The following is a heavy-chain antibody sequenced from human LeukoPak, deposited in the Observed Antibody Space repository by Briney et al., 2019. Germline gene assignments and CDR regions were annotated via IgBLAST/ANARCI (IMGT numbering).Heavy chain of an antibody. V-gene: IGHV1-18*01. CDR1: GYTFTSYG. J-gene: IGHJ4*02. CDR2: ISAYNGNT. CDR3: ARDRPDCSGGSCYNY. D-gene: IGHD2-15*01. Sequence: ASVKVSCKASGYTFTSYGISWVRQAPGQGLEWMGWISAYNGNTNYAQKLQGRVIMTTDTSTSTAYMELRSLRSDDTAVYYCARDRPDCSGGSCYNYWGQGTLVTVSS.